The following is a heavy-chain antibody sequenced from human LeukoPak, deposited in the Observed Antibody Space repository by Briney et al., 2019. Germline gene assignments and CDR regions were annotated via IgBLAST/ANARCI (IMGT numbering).Heavy chain of an antibody. D-gene: IGHD1-26*01. Sequence: ASVKVSCKASGGTFSSYAISWVRQAPGQGLEWMGWISAYNGNTNYAQKLQGRVTMTTDTSTSTAYMELRSLRSDDTAVYYCARSAVAGAKWFDPWGQGTLVTVSS. J-gene: IGHJ5*02. CDR3: ARSAVAGAKWFDP. CDR2: ISAYNGNT. CDR1: GGTFSSYA. V-gene: IGHV1-18*01.